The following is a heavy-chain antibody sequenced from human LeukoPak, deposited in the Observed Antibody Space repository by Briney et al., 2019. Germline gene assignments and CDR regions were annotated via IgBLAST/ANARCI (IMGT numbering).Heavy chain of an antibody. V-gene: IGHV3-23*01. CDR2: ISGTGGAT. CDR1: GFSFENYA. CDR3: VKDPRDTYGTNWFVS. J-gene: IGHJ5*01. Sequence: AGGSLRLSCVASGFSFENYAMSWVRQAPGKGLQWVSQISGTGGATWYAGFARDRFTISRDNSKKTLYLQMSGLRVEDTAMYYCVKDPRDTYGTNWFVSWGQGTLLIVSS. D-gene: IGHD2-21*01.